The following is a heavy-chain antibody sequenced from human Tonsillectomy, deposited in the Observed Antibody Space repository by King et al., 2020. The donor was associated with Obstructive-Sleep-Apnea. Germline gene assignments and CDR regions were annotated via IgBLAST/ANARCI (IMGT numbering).Heavy chain of an antibody. V-gene: IGHV3-30*04. CDR2: ISYDGSNK. Sequence: VQLVESGGGVVQPGRSLRLSCAASGFTFSSYAMHWVRQAPGKGLEWVAVISYDGSNKYYADSVKGRFTISRDNSKNTLYLQMNSLRAEDTAVYYCARESGFDPWGQGTLVTVSS. J-gene: IGHJ5*02. CDR1: GFTFSSYA. CDR3: ARESGFDP.